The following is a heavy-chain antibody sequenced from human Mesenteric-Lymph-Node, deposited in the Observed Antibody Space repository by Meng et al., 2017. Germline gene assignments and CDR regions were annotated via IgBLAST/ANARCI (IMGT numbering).Heavy chain of an antibody. CDR2: IIPIFGTA. Sequence: GQLWQVGAVWKKPGSSVKVSCKSSGGTFSSYAISWVRQAPGQGLEWMGGIIPIFGTANYAQKFQGRVTITADKSTSTAYMELSSLRSEDTAVYYCAREGTMVTGNWFDPWGQGTLVTVSS. J-gene: IGHJ5*02. V-gene: IGHV1-69*06. CDR1: GGTFSSYA. CDR3: AREGTMVTGNWFDP. D-gene: IGHD3-10*01.